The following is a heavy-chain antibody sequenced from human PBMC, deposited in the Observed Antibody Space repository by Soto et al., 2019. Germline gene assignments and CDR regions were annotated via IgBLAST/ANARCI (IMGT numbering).Heavy chain of an antibody. CDR3: VQTTGWPGFDF. Sequence: EVPLVESGGGLIQPGGSLRLSCAASGFAVSSKYMTWVRQAPGKGLEWVSVIYGGGTTYYADSVKGRFTISRDTSKNTLSLQMNSLRADDTAVYYCVQTTGWPGFDFWGQGTLVTVSS. J-gene: IGHJ4*02. V-gene: IGHV3-53*01. CDR2: IYGGGTT. D-gene: IGHD6-19*01. CDR1: GFAVSSKY.